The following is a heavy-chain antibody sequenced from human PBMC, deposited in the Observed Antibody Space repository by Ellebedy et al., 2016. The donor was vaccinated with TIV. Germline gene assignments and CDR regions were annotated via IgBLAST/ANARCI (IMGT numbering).Heavy chain of an antibody. Sequence: PGGSLRLSCAASGFTLSNYEMQWLRQRPGKRLEWVSTLATDGVPYYPGSVEGGFTISREDASESLFLQMNTLGSEDTAVYYCARETAEGYFDLWGRGTLVIVSS. CDR1: GFTLSNYE. J-gene: IGHJ2*01. D-gene: IGHD1-14*01. CDR2: LATDGVP. CDR3: ARETAEGYFDL. V-gene: IGHV3-13*05.